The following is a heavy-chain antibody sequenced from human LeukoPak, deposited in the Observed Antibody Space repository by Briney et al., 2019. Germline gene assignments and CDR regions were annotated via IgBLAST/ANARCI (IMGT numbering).Heavy chain of an antibody. CDR1: GFSFGNYA. CDR3: VKDPRDTYGTNWFVS. Sequence: GGSLRLSCVPSGFSFGNYAMSWVRQAPGKGLQWVPQISGTGGATWYAGFARDRFTISRDNSKKTLYLQMSGLRVEDTAMYYCVKDPRDTYGTNWFVSWGQGTLLIVSS. CDR2: ISGTGGAT. V-gene: IGHV3-23*01. D-gene: IGHD2-21*01. J-gene: IGHJ5*01.